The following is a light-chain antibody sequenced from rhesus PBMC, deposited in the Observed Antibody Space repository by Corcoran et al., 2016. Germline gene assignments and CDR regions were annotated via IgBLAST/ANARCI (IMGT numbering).Light chain of an antibody. CDR2: DFS. J-gene: IGLJ1*01. CDR1: SSDIGGYND. V-gene: IGLV2S9*01. CDR3: CSYRNGSTYI. Sequence: QSALTQPPSVSKSLGQSVTISCTGPSSDIGGYNDVSWYQQHPGTAPRLLIYDFSKRPSGVSDRFSGPKSGNTASLTISGLQSEDEADYYCCSYRNGSTYIFGAGTRLTVL.